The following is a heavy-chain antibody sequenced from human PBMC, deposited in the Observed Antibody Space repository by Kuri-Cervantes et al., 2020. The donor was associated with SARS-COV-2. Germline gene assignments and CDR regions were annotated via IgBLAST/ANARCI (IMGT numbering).Heavy chain of an antibody. CDR1: AFTFSSYW. Sequence: GGSLRLSCAASAFTFSSYWMSWVRQAPGKGLEWVANIKQDGSEKYYVDSVKGRFTISRDNAKNSLYLQMNSLRAEDTAVYYCAREMGSSWGQGTLVTVSS. D-gene: IGHD6-13*01. CDR3: AREMGSS. V-gene: IGHV3-7*01. J-gene: IGHJ4*02. CDR2: IKQDGSEK.